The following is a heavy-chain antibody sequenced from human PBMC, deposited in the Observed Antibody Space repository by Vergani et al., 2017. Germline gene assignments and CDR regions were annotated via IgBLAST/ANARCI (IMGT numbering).Heavy chain of an antibody. Sequence: QVQLVESGGGVVQPGRSLRLSCAASGFTFSSYGMHWVRQAPGKGLEWVAVIWYDGSNKYYADSVKGRFTISRDNSKNTLYLQMNSLRAEDTAVYYCARGRHYGDPRDYWGQGTLVTVSS. CDR2: IWYDGSNK. V-gene: IGHV3-33*08. CDR1: GFTFSSYG. J-gene: IGHJ4*02. CDR3: ARGRHYGDPRDY. D-gene: IGHD4-17*01.